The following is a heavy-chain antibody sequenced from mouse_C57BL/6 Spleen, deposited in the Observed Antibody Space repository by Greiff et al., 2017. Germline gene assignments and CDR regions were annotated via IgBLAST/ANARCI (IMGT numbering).Heavy chain of an antibody. CDR1: GYTFTEYT. V-gene: IGHV1-62-2*01. Sequence: QVHVKQSGAELVKPGASVKLSCKASGYTFTEYTIHWVKQRSGQGLEWIGWFYPGSGSIKYNEKFKDKATLTADKSSSTVYMELSRLTSEDSAVYFCARHEGYYGSSDPPYAMDYWGQGTSVTVSS. CDR2: FYPGSGSI. J-gene: IGHJ4*01. CDR3: ARHEGYYGSSDPPYAMDY. D-gene: IGHD1-1*01.